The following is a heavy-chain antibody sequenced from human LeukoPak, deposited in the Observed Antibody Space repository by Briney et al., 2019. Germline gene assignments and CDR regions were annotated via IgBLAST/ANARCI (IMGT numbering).Heavy chain of an antibody. CDR2: ISGSGGST. CDR3: AKEGVATIFGGDY. D-gene: IGHD3-3*01. CDR1: GFTFSSYA. Sequence: PGGSLRLSCAASGFTFSSYAMSWVRQAPGKGLEWVSAISGSGGSTYYADSAKGRFTISRDDSKNTLYLQMNSLRAEDTAVYYCAKEGVATIFGGDYWGQGTLVTVSS. J-gene: IGHJ4*02. V-gene: IGHV3-23*01.